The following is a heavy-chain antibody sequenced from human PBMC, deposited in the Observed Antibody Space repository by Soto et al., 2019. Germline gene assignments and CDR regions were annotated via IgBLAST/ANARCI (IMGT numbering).Heavy chain of an antibody. Sequence: QVQLQESGPGLVKPSGTLSLTCAVSGGSISSSNWWSWVRQPPGKGLEWIGEIYHSGSTNYNPSLKSRVTISVDKSKNQFSLKLSSVTAADTAVYYCARDPAAPYYYYYYGMDVWGQGTTVTVSS. J-gene: IGHJ6*02. CDR3: ARDPAAPYYYYYYGMDV. V-gene: IGHV4-4*02. CDR1: GGSISSSNW. CDR2: IYHSGST. D-gene: IGHD2-2*01.